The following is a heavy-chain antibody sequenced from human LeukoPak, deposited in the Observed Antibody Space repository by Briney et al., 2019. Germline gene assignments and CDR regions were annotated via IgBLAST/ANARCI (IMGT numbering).Heavy chain of an antibody. V-gene: IGHV1-2*02. CDR2: INPNSGTT. Sequence: ASVKVSCKASGYTFTSYYMNWVRQAPGQGLEWMGWINPNSGTTNYAQKFQGRVTMTRDTSISTAYMELSSLRAEDTAVYYCARGDYYDSSGYPTTPLGYWGQGPLVTVSS. CDR1: GYTFTSYY. J-gene: IGHJ4*02. CDR3: ARGDYYDSSGYPTTPLGY. D-gene: IGHD3-22*01.